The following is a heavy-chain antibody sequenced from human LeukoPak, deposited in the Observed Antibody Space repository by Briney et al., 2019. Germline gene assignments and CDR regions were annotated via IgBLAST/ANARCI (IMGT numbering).Heavy chain of an antibody. D-gene: IGHD3-16*01. CDR2: IYYSGST. J-gene: IGHJ5*02. V-gene: IGHV4-39*07. CDR1: GGSISSSSYY. Sequence: ASETLSLTCTVSGGSISSSSYYWGWIRQPPGKGLEWIGSIYYSGSTYYNPSLKSRVTMSVDTSKNQFSLKLSSVTAADTAVYYCARTYDYVWGSQLNWFDPWGQGTLVTVSS. CDR3: ARTYDYVWGSQLNWFDP.